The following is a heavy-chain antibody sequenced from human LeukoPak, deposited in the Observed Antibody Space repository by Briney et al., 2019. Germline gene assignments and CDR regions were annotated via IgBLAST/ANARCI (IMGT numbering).Heavy chain of an antibody. Sequence: GGSLRLSCAASGFTFSSYNMNWVRQAPGKGLEWVSEISGSGGSTYYADSVKGRFTISRDNTKNSLYLQMNSLRAEDTAVYYCAVRFDYWGQGILVTVSS. J-gene: IGHJ4*02. V-gene: IGHV3-48*04. CDR2: ISGSGGST. CDR3: AVRFDY. D-gene: IGHD3-16*02. CDR1: GFTFSSYN.